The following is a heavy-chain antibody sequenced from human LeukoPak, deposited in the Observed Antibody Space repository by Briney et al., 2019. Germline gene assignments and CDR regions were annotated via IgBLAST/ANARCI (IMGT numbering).Heavy chain of an antibody. J-gene: IGHJ3*02. D-gene: IGHD3-16*02. V-gene: IGHV4-61*02. CDR1: GGSISSGSYY. CDR3: ARDWYYDYVWGSYRYERDAFDI. CDR2: IYTSGST. Sequence: SQTLSLTCTVSGGSISSGSYYWSWIRQPAGKGLEWIGRIYTSGSTNYNPFLKSRVTISVDTSKYQFSLKLSSVTAADTAVYYCARDWYYDYVWGSYRYERDAFDIWGQGTMVTVSS.